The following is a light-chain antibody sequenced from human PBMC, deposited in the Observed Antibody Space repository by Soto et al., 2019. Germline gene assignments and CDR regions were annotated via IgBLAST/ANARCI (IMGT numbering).Light chain of an antibody. V-gene: IGKV1-39*01. CDR3: LQTFTTHIT. Sequence: EIQMTQSPSSLSASAGDTVTITCRASQNIADYLSWYQQKPGKAPKLLMYSSSILHDGVSSRFSGDGSGTAFTLTITGLQPADFAPYYCLQTFTTHITFGGGTTVQF. J-gene: IGKJ4*01. CDR2: SSS. CDR1: QNIADY.